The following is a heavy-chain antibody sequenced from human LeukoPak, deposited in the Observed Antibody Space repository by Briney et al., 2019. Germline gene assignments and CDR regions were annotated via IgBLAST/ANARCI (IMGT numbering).Heavy chain of an antibody. J-gene: IGHJ4*02. Sequence: GGSLRLSCAASGFTFSDYAMSWVRQAPGKGLEWVSAISGSGSSTYYADSVKGRFTISRDNSKNTLYLQMDSLRAEDTAVYYCAREAYSSDWYGPDYWGQGTLVTVSA. CDR1: GFTFSDYA. D-gene: IGHD6-13*01. CDR2: ISGSGSST. V-gene: IGHV3-23*01. CDR3: AREAYSSDWYGPDY.